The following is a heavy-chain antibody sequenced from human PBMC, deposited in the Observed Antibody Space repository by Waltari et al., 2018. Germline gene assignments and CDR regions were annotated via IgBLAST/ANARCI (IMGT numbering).Heavy chain of an antibody. CDR3: ARNLET. J-gene: IGHJ4*02. V-gene: IGHV5-51*01. CDR2: IDPGDPDT. CDR1: GYSFTSYW. Sequence: EVQLVQSGAEVKKPGESLTISCKGSGYSFTSYWIGWVRQMPGKDLDGMGFIDPGDPDTSYSPSFQCQITSSADKSISTAYLQWSSLKASDTAMYYCARNLETWGQGTLVTVSS.